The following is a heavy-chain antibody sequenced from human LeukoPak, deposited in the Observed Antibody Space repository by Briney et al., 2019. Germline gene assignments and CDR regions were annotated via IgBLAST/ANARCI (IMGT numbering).Heavy chain of an antibody. J-gene: IGHJ4*02. Sequence: GRSLRLSCAASGFTFSSYGMHWVRQAPGKGLEGVAVIWYDGSNKYYADSVKGRFTISRGNSKNTLYLQMNSLRAEDTAVYYCASTSGWYEPIDYWGQGTLVTVSS. V-gene: IGHV3-33*01. CDR1: GFTFSSYG. CDR3: ASTSGWYEPIDY. D-gene: IGHD6-19*01. CDR2: IWYDGSNK.